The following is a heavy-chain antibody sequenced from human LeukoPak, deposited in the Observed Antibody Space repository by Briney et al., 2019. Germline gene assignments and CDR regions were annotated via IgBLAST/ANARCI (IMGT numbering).Heavy chain of an antibody. D-gene: IGHD3-10*01. Sequence: GSVKVSYKASGSSFTSYAMHWVRPAAGQRLAWMGWINSGNGNTKYSQKFEGRVTITRNTSANTAYMELSSLRSEDTAVYYCARGIYYYGSGSYYIVPFDYWGQGTLVTVS. CDR1: GSSFTSYA. CDR2: INSGNGNT. J-gene: IGHJ4*02. V-gene: IGHV1-3*01. CDR3: ARGIYYYGSGSYYIVPFDY.